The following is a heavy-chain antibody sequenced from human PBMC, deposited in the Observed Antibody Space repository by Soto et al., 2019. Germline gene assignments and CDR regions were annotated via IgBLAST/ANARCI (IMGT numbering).Heavy chain of an antibody. D-gene: IGHD6-13*01. V-gene: IGHV4-59*08. CDR1: GGSISSYY. CDR3: ARHGPGSWDRNTMYGRDV. J-gene: IGHJ6*04. CDR2: MSYRGGT. Sequence: QVQLQESGPGLVKPSETLSLTCTVSGGSISSYYWSWIRPPTGKGLQWIGYMSYRGGTNYNPSLRNRVTVSGDTTRNTFSLKPNPVTGADPAVNYGARHGPGSWDRNTMYGRDVWGEGTTGTFSS.